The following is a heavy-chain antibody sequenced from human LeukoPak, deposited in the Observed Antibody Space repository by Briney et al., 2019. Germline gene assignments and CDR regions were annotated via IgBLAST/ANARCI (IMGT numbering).Heavy chain of an antibody. Sequence: SETLSLTCAVYGGSFSGYYWSWIRQPPGKGLEWIGYIYYSGSTNYNPSLKSRVTISVDTSKNHFSLKLSSVTAADTAVYYCARGSSRGWFDPWGQGTLVTVSS. CDR3: ARGSSRGWFDP. V-gene: IGHV4-59*01. CDR1: GGSFSGYY. J-gene: IGHJ5*02. CDR2: IYYSGST.